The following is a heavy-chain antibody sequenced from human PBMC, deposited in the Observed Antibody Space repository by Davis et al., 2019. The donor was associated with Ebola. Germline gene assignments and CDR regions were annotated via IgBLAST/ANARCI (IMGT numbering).Heavy chain of an antibody. J-gene: IGHJ3*02. CDR2: IKQDGSEK. CDR3: ARDTSRVVPPGAFDI. D-gene: IGHD2-15*01. Sequence: GGSLRLSCAASGFTFSSSWMSWVRQAPGKGLEWVANIKQDGSEKYYVDSVKGRFTVSRDNAKNSLYLQMNSLRAEDTAVYYCARDTSRVVPPGAFDIWGQGTLVTVSS. CDR1: GFTFSSSW. V-gene: IGHV3-7*01.